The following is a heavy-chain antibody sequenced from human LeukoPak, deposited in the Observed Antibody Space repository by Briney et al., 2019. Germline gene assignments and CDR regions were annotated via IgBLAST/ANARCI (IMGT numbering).Heavy chain of an antibody. CDR3: ARDAYVSGSHDH. J-gene: IGHJ1*01. CDR2: IQQSGGRT. Sequence: GGSLSPSCAASGFTLRSYWMTWVRQAPGRGLEWVANIQQSGGRTHYVDSVKGRFTISRDNAINSLYLQLSSLRVEDTAVYYCARDAYVSGSHDHWGKGTVVTVSS. CDR1: GFTLRSYW. D-gene: IGHD3-10*01. V-gene: IGHV3-7*04.